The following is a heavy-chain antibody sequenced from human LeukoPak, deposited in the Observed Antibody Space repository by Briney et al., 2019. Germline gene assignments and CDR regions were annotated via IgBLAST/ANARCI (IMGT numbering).Heavy chain of an antibody. CDR1: SGSINSYY. Sequence: SETLSLTCTVSSGSINSYYWSWIRQPPGKGLEWIGYIYYSGSSNYNSSLQSRVTMSVDTSKNQFSLKLSSVTAADTAVYYCARALNPLPGTYYFDYWGQGTLVTVSS. CDR2: IYYSGSS. J-gene: IGHJ4*02. D-gene: IGHD2-15*01. V-gene: IGHV4-59*12. CDR3: ARALNPLPGTYYFDY.